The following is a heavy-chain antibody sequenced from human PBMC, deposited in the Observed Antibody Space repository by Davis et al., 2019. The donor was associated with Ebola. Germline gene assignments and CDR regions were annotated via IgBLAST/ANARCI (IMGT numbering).Heavy chain of an antibody. V-gene: IGHV3-23*01. J-gene: IGHJ4*02. CDR3: ARVGVIVPGDY. CDR1: GFIFSNYA. D-gene: IGHD3-3*01. Sequence: GESLKISCAGSGFIFSNYAMNWVRQTPGKGLEWVSGIIGSGGSTYYADSVKGRFTISRDNAKNTLYLQMNSLRAEDTAVYYCARVGVIVPGDYWGQGTLVTVSS. CDR2: IIGSGGST.